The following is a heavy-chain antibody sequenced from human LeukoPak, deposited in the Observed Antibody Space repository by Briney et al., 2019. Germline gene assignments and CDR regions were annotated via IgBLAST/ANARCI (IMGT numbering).Heavy chain of an antibody. CDR1: GFTFSNYG. D-gene: IGHD3-16*01. CDR2: IWYDGSNQ. J-gene: IGHJ4*02. Sequence: PGRSLRLSCTASGFTFSNYGMHWVGQAPNKGLEWVAIIWYDGSNQYYADSVKGRFTVSRDSSKNTMYLQMNSLRAEDTAVYYCARDSELKVGGSFDYWGQGTLVTVSS. V-gene: IGHV3-33*01. CDR3: ARDSELKVGGSFDY.